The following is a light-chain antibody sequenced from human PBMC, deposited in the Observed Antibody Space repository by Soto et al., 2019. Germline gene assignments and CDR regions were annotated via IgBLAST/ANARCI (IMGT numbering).Light chain of an antibody. CDR3: QQRSNWPPA. V-gene: IGKV3-11*01. CDR1: QSVSSY. Sequence: ESGLTQSPATLSLSPGERATLSCRASQSVSSYLAWYQQKPGQAPRLLIYDASNRATGIPARFSGSGSGTDFTLTISSLEPEDFAVYYCQQRSNWPPAFGQGTRLEI. J-gene: IGKJ5*01. CDR2: DAS.